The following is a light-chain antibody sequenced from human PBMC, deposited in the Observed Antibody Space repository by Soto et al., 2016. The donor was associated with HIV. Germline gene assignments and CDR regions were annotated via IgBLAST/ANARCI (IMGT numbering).Light chain of an antibody. J-gene: IGLJ2*01. V-gene: IGLV3-21*02. CDR1: NIGSKS. Sequence: SYELTQPPSVSVAPGETARITCGGNNIGSKSVHWYQRKPGQAPMLVVYDDSDRPSGIPERFSGSNSANTATLTISRVEAGDEADYYCQVWDYSSDLHVVFGGGTKLSVL. CDR3: QVWDYSSDLHVV. CDR2: DDS.